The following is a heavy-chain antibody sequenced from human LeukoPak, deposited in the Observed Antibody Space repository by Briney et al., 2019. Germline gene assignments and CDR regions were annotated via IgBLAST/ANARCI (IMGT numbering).Heavy chain of an antibody. V-gene: IGHV4-59*01. CDR1: GGSISSYY. CDR2: IYYSGST. D-gene: IGHD4-17*01. Sequence: ETLSLTCTVSGGSISSYYWSWIRQPPGKGLEWIGYIYYSGSTNYNPSLKSRVTISVDTSKNQFSLKLSSVTAADTAVYYCARSWRGLTTVTTAADYWGQGTLVTVSS. CDR3: ARSWRGLTTVTTAADY. J-gene: IGHJ4*02.